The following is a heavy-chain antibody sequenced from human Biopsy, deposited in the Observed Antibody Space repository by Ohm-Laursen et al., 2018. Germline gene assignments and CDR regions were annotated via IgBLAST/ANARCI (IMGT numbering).Heavy chain of an antibody. D-gene: IGHD1-26*01. Sequence: GASVKVSCKASGYTFTSHDINWVRQATGQGLEWMGWMSPNTGSTVYAQRFQDRVTMTSDTSTGTAYMELTSLTSGDTAVYFCARWETTLGRSLDSWGQGTLVAASS. CDR3: ARWETTLGRSLDS. J-gene: IGHJ4*02. CDR2: MSPNTGST. CDR1: GYTFTSHD. V-gene: IGHV1-8*01.